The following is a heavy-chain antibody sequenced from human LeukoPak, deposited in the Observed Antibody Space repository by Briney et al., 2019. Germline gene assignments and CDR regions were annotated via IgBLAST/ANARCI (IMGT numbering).Heavy chain of an antibody. J-gene: IGHJ1*01. CDR2: IYYSGST. Sequence: SETLSLTCTVSGGSISSGDYYWGWIRQPPGKGLEWIGYIYYSGSTYYNPSLKSRVTISVDTSKNQFSLKLSSVTAADTAVYYCARNYRVAAAGTPFQHWGQGTLVTVSS. D-gene: IGHD6-13*01. CDR1: GGSISSGDYY. V-gene: IGHV4-30-4*08. CDR3: ARNYRVAAAGTPFQH.